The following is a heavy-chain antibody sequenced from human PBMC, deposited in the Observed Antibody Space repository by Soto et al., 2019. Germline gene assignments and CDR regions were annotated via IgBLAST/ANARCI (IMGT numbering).Heavy chain of an antibody. J-gene: IGHJ6*02. V-gene: IGHV4-59*01. Sequence: SETLSLTCTVSGGSISSYYWSWIRQPPGKGLEWIGYIYYSGSTNYNPSLKSRVTISVDTSKNQFSLKLSSVTAADTAVYYCARAARSRSWYYYYYGMDVWGQGTTVTVSS. CDR2: IYYSGST. CDR3: ARAARSRSWYYYYYGMDV. D-gene: IGHD6-13*01. CDR1: GGSISSYY.